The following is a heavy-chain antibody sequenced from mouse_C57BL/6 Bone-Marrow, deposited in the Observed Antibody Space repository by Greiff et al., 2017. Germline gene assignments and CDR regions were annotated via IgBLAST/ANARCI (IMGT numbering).Heavy chain of an antibody. CDR3: AGDDGALDY. D-gene: IGHD2-2*01. V-gene: IGHV14-2*01. CDR2: IDPEAGET. J-gene: IGHJ2*01. CDR1: GFHIQDYY. Sequence: EVQLQQSGAELVQPGASVKLSCPASGFHIQDYYMHWVKQRTEQGLEWIGRIDPEAGETKSAPKFQGKATMTAVPSSNTAYLQLSSLTSEGTAVYYGAGDDGALDYWGQGTTLTVSS.